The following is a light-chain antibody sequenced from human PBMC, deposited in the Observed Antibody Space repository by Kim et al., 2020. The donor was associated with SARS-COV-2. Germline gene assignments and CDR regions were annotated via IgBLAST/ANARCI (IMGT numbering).Light chain of an antibody. CDR3: QQYKTFPFT. CDR1: QGIINY. Sequence: DIQMTQSPSSLSASLGDRVTITCRASQGIINYLAWFQHKPGKAPKSLIFAASTLHTGVPSRFSGSWSGTDFTLTISSLQPEDFAIYYCQQYKTFPFTFGPGTRVDIK. V-gene: IGKV1-16*01. J-gene: IGKJ3*01. CDR2: AAS.